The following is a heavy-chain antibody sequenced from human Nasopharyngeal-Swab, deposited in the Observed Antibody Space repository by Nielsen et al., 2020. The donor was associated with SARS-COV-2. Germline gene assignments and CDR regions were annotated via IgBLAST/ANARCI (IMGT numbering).Heavy chain of an antibody. D-gene: IGHD3-10*01. V-gene: IGHV3-30*18. CDR3: AKANQFFWFGQFRNDAFDI. CDR1: GGTVNNNG. J-gene: IGHJ3*02. CDR2: ISYEGSKK. Sequence: GESRKMAWEASGGTVNNNGMHGDRQAPGEGLEWEAVISYEGSKKYYADFVKGRFTVSRDSFKNTLYLQMDTLRPEDTAIYYCAKANQFFWFGQFRNDAFDIWGQGTMVTVSS.